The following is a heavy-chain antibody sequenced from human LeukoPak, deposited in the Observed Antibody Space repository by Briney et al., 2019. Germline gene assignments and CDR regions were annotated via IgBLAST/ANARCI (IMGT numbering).Heavy chain of an antibody. D-gene: IGHD7-27*01. J-gene: IGHJ5*02. Sequence: PSETLSLTCTVSGASVTNYYWSWIRQSPGNGLELISYIHHSGNSDYNPSFRSRVTTSLDTSKNKFSLKLISVTAADTAVYYCTRGHWGLQSWSQGTLVTVSS. V-gene: IGHV4-59*02. CDR3: TRGHWGLQS. CDR1: GASVTNYY. CDR2: IHHSGNS.